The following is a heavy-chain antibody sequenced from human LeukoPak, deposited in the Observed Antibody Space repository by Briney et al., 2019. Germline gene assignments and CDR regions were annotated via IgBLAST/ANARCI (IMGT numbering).Heavy chain of an antibody. CDR2: MNPNSGNT. D-gene: IGHD6-19*01. Sequence: GASVKVSCKASGYTFTSYDINWVRQATGQGLEWMGWMNPNSGNTGYAQKFQGRVTITRNTSISTAYMELSSLRSEDTAVYYCARPRGAVAGKTKDYYYYYMDVWGKGTTVTVSS. J-gene: IGHJ6*03. CDR3: ARPRGAVAGKTKDYYYYYMDV. V-gene: IGHV1-8*03. CDR1: GYTFTSYD.